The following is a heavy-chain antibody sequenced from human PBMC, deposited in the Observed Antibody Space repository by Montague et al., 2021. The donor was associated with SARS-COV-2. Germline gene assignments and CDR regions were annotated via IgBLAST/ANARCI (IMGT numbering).Heavy chain of an antibody. Sequence: CAISGDSVARNGAAWNWIRQSPSRGLEFLGRTYHRSKWYNDYAVSVKSRITINPDTSKNQISLQLNSVTPEDTAVYYCARTSASSDYWGQGTLVTVSS. V-gene: IGHV6-1*01. D-gene: IGHD1-26*01. CDR3: ARTSASSDY. CDR1: GDSVARNGAA. J-gene: IGHJ4*02. CDR2: TYHRSKWYN.